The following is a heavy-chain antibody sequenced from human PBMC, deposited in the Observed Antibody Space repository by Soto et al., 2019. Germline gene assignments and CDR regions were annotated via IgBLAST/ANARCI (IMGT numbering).Heavy chain of an antibody. Sequence: GGSLRLSCAASGFRFDEYNIHWVRHAPGKGLEWVSLITWNGANTYYADSVKGRFTTSRDGTTKSVSLQMTSLKREDTGLYYCARETLSYGSALDVWGQGTTVTVSS. CDR3: ARETLSYGSALDV. CDR2: ITWNGANT. J-gene: IGHJ6*02. V-gene: IGHV3-43*01. D-gene: IGHD3-16*01. CDR1: GFRFDEYN.